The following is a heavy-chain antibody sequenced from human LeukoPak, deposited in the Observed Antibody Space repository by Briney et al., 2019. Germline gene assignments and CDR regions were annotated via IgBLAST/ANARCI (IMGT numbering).Heavy chain of an antibody. V-gene: IGHV3-48*04. CDR2: ISSSSSTI. J-gene: IGHJ4*02. Sequence: GGSLRLSCAASGFTFSSYSMNWVRRAPGKGLEWVSYISSSSSTIYYADSVKGRFTISRDNAKNSLYLRMNSLRAEDTAVYYCASRGYYFDYWGQGNLVTVSS. CDR3: ASRGYYFDY. CDR1: GFTFSSYS.